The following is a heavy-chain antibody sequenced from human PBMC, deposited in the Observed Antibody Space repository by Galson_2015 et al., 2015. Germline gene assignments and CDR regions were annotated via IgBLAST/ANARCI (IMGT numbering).Heavy chain of an antibody. V-gene: IGHV1-46*01. J-gene: IGHJ5*02. D-gene: IGHD3-22*01. CDR2: INPSGGST. Sequence: SVKVSCKASGYTFTNYYIHWVRQAPGQGLKWMGIINPSGGSTSYAQKFRGRVTMTRDTSTSTVYMELSSLRSEDTAVYYCARGPMRGWFDPWGQGTLVTVSS. CDR1: GYTFTNYY. CDR3: ARGPMRGWFDP.